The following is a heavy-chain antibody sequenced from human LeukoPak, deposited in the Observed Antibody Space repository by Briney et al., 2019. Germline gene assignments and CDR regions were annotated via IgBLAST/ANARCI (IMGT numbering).Heavy chain of an antibody. CDR2: IYYSGST. CDR3: ARGGYDFLDY. CDR1: GGSISSYY. Sequence: SETLSLTCTVSGGSISSYYWSWIRQPPGKGLEWIGYIYYSGSTNYNPSLKSRVTISVDTSKNQFSLKLSSVTAADTAVYYCARGGYDFLDYWGQGTLVTVSS. V-gene: IGHV4-59*12. D-gene: IGHD3-3*01. J-gene: IGHJ4*02.